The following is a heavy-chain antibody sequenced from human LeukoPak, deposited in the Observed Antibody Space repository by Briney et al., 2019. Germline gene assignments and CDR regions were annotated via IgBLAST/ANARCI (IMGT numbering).Heavy chain of an antibody. CDR3: ARRGPYDSSGYSFDY. J-gene: IGHJ4*02. D-gene: IGHD3-22*01. CDR2: INPNSGGT. V-gene: IGHV1-2*02. CDR1: GYTFTGYY. Sequence: GASVKVSCKASGYTFTGYYMHWVRQAPGQGLEWMGWINPNSGGTNYAQKFQGRVTMTRDTSISTAYMELSRLRSDDTAVYYCARRGPYDSSGYSFDYWGQGTLVTVSS.